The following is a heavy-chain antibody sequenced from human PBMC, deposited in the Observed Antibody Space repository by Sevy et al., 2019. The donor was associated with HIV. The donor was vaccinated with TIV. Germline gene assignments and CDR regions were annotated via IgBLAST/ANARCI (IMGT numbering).Heavy chain of an antibody. CDR3: AKALNPALESMLEVNLRSLKGFDV. CDR1: GFTFNTHA. J-gene: IGHJ3*01. V-gene: IGHV3-23*01. CDR2: ISGPGYGT. Sequence: GGSLRLSCAAFGFTFNTHAMNWVRQAPGKGLEWVSVISGPGYGTNYADSVKGRFTISRDNSKNTLYLQMNSLRDDDTAVYYCAKALNPALESMLEVNLRSLKGFDVWGQGTMVTVSS. D-gene: IGHD3-22*01.